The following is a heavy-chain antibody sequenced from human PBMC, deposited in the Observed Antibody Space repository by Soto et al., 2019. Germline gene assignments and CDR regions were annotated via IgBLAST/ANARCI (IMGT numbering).Heavy chain of an antibody. D-gene: IGHD4-17*01. CDR2: IGTAGDT. J-gene: IGHJ6*03. CDR3: ARVARPRYDYGDYEQGHYYYYYMDV. Sequence: GGSLRLSCAASGFTFSSYDMHWVRQATGKGLEWVSAIGTAGDTYYPGSVKGRFTISRENAKNSLYLQMNSLRAGDTAVYYCARVARPRYDYGDYEQGHYYYYYMDVWGKGTTVTVSS. V-gene: IGHV3-13*01. CDR1: GFTFSSYD.